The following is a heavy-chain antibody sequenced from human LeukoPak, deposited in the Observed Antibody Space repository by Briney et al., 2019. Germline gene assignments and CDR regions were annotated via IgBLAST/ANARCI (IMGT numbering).Heavy chain of an antibody. D-gene: IGHD3-9*01. J-gene: IGHJ4*02. Sequence: ASVKVSCKASGGTFSIYAINWVRQAPGQGLEWMGGIIPLFGTPNYAQKFQGRVTITADESTNTAYMELNSLRSEDTAVYYCARDAPNYDILTGHNRFDYWGQGTLVTVSS. V-gene: IGHV1-69*01. CDR2: IIPLFGTP. CDR1: GGTFSIYA. CDR3: ARDAPNYDILTGHNRFDY.